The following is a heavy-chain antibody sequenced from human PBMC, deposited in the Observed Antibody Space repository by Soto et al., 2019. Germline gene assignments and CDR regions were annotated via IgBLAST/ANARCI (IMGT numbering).Heavy chain of an antibody. CDR3: ARILPLLWFGKSGIRGSTPQV. CDR1: GYTFTSYG. D-gene: IGHD3-10*01. V-gene: IGHV1-18*01. J-gene: IGHJ4*02. CDR2: ISAYNGNT. Sequence: ASVKVSCKASGYTFTSYGISWVRQAPGQGLEWMGWISAYNGNTNYAQKLQGRVTMTTDTSTSTAYMELRSLRSDDTAVYYCARILPLLWFGKSGIRGSTPQVWGQGPLLTLFS.